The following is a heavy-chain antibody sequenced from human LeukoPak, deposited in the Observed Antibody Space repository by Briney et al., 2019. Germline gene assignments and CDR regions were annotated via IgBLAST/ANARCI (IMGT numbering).Heavy chain of an antibody. CDR2: IYSGGST. CDR1: GFTLSSNY. CDR3: ARDLDGSGNYHWFDP. Sequence: GGSLRLSCAASGFTLSSNYMSWVRQAPGKGLEWVSVIYSGGSTYYADSVKGRFTISRDNSKNTLYLQMNSLRAEDTAVYYCARDLDGSGNYHWFDPWGQGTLVSVSS. J-gene: IGHJ5*02. V-gene: IGHV3-53*01. D-gene: IGHD3-10*01.